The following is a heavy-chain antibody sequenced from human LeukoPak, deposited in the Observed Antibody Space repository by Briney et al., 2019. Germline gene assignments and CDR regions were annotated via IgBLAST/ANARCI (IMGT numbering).Heavy chain of an antibody. CDR3: AKDPLGYCSSTSCYV. V-gene: IGHV3-23*01. J-gene: IGHJ4*02. Sequence: PGGSLRLSCAASGFTFSSYAMSWVRQAPGKGLEWVSAISGSGGSTYHADSVKGRFTISRDNSKNTLYLQMNSLRAEDTAVYYCAKDPLGYCSSTSCYVWGQGTLVTVSS. CDR1: GFTFSSYA. CDR2: ISGSGGST. D-gene: IGHD2-2*01.